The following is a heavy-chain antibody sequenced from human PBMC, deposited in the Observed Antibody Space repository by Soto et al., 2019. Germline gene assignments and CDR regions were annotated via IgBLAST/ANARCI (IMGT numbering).Heavy chain of an antibody. D-gene: IGHD6-25*01. Sequence: EVQLLESGGGLVQPGRSLRLSCAASGFTFSNYAMSWVRQAPGQGLDWVSAISGSGGTTYYADSVKGRFTISRDNSKNTLFLQMNSLRAEHAAVYYCAKFLVATVSNSGWPGSFHYGCQGTLVTVSS. CDR3: AKFLVATVSNSGWPGSFHY. CDR1: GFTFSNYA. J-gene: IGHJ4*02. CDR2: ISGSGGTT. V-gene: IGHV3-23*01.